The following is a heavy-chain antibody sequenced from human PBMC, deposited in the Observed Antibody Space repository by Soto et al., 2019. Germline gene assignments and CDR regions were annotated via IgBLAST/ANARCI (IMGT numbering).Heavy chain of an antibody. CDR1: GGSFSGYY. V-gene: IGHV4-34*01. D-gene: IGHD3-9*01. Sequence: QVQLQQWGAGLLKPSETLSLTCAVYGGSFSGYYWSWIRQPPGKGLEWIGEINHSGSTNYNPSLRGRVTISVDTSKNQFSLKLSSVPAADTAVYYCARGELRRTFRLVTSQYGMDVWGQGTTVTVSS. CDR3: ARGELRRTFRLVTSQYGMDV. CDR2: INHSGST. J-gene: IGHJ6*02.